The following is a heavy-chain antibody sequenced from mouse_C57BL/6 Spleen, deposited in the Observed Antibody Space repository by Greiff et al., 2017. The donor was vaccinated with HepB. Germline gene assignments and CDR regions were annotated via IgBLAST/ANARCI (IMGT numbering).Heavy chain of an antibody. D-gene: IGHD2-5*01. CDR3: AHAYYSNFFAY. CDR2: IYPGDGDT. J-gene: IGHJ3*01. V-gene: IGHV1-82*01. CDR1: GYAFSSSW. Sequence: VKLMESGPELVKPGASVKISCKASGYAFSSSWMNWVKQRPGKGLEWIGRIYPGDGDTNYNGKFKGKATLTADKSSSTAYMQLSSLTAEDSAVYFCAHAYYSNFFAYWGQGTLVTVSA.